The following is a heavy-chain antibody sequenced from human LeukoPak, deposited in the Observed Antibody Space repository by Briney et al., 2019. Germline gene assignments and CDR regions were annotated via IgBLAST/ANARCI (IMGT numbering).Heavy chain of an antibody. D-gene: IGHD3-10*01. CDR2: ISAYNGKT. V-gene: IGHV1-18*01. Sequence: GASVKVSYKASGYTFTRYGIIWLRQAPGQRLEWMGWISAYNGKTIYAQKIQSRFTMTTDTSTSTAYMELRSLRSDDTAVYYCARDFPVITMVRGVINRFYYWGQGTLVTVSS. J-gene: IGHJ4*02. CDR3: ARDFPVITMVRGVINRFYY. CDR1: GYTFTRYG.